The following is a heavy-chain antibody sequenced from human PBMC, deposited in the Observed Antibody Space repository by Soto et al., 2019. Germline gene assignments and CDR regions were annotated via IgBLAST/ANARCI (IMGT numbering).Heavy chain of an antibody. J-gene: IGHJ1*01. Sequence: GGSLGLWSVASGFSAKYYAMTWVRQAPGKGLEWVSTINGKGDGTDYADSVKGRFMISRDNSKSTLYLHMSRLKFEDTARYYCVKEARWFGGQYFHHWGQGTLVTVSS. CDR3: VKEARWFGGQYFHH. CDR2: INGKGDGT. V-gene: IGHV3-23*01. D-gene: IGHD3-10*01. CDR1: GFSAKYYA.